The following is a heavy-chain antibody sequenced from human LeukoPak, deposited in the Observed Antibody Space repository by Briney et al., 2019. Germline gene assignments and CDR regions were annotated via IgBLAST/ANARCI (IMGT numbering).Heavy chain of an antibody. CDR1: GFTFSSYS. J-gene: IGHJ4*02. Sequence: PGGTLRLSCAASGFTFSSYSMNWVRQAPGKGLEWVSYINSSGSYTNYADSVKGRFTISRDNAKNSLYLQMNSLRAEDTAVYYCARSVYYDSSGSDYWGQGTLVTVSS. CDR2: INSSGSYT. V-gene: IGHV3-21*05. D-gene: IGHD3-22*01. CDR3: ARSVYYDSSGSDY.